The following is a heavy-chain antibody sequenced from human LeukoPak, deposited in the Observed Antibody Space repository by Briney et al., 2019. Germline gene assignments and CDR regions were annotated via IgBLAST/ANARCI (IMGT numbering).Heavy chain of an antibody. Sequence: GRSLRLSCAASGFTFSSYGMHWVRQAPGKGLEWLAVIWYDGSHKYYADSVKGRFTISRGNSKNTLYLQMNSLRAEDTAVYYCAKDEGRLGYCSGGSCYDPTHWGQGTLVTVSS. J-gene: IGHJ4*02. CDR3: AKDEGRLGYCSGGSCYDPTH. CDR1: GFTFSSYG. D-gene: IGHD2-15*01. V-gene: IGHV3-33*06. CDR2: IWYDGSHK.